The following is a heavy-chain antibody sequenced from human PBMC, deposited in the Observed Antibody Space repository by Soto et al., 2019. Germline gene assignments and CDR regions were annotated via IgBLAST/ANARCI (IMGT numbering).Heavy chain of an antibody. V-gene: IGHV3-7*03. CDR2: IKQDGSEK. CDR1: GFTFSSYW. Sequence: PGGSLRLSCAASGFTFSSYWMSWVRQAPGKGLEWVANIKQDGSEKYYVDSVKGRFTISRDNAKNSLYLQMNSLRADDSAVSSCARDLRWFFDYWGQGTLVTVSS. D-gene: IGHD4-17*01. J-gene: IGHJ4*02. CDR3: ARDLRWFFDY.